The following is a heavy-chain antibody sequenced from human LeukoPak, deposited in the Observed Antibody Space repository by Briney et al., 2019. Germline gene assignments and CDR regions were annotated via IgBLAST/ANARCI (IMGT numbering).Heavy chain of an antibody. CDR2: FSYSGGI. Sequence: SETLSLTCTVSGGSINNLFWTWIRQPPGKGLEWIGYFSYSGGITYNPSLKGRVTISIDTSKNQFSLNLNSVTAADTAVYYCAREGPLGKYYDYWGPGTLVTVSS. D-gene: IGHD3-16*01. V-gene: IGHV4-59*01. CDR1: GGSINNLF. CDR3: AREGPLGKYYDY. J-gene: IGHJ4*02.